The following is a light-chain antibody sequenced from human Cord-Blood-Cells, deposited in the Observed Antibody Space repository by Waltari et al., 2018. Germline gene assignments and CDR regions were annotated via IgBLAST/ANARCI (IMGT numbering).Light chain of an antibody. CDR2: EVS. CDR1: SSDVGGYNH. CDR3: SSYAGSNNVV. V-gene: IGLV2-8*01. Sequence: QSALTQPPSVSGSPGQSVTLSCTGTSSDVGGYNHVPWYQQHPGKAPKLMIYEVSKRPSGVPDRFSGSKSGNTASLTVSGLQAEDEADYYCSSYAGSNNVVFGGGTKLTVL. J-gene: IGLJ2*01.